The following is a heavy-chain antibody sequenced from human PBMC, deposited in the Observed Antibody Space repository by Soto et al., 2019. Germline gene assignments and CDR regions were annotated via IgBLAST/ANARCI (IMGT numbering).Heavy chain of an antibody. CDR2: ISGSGGSP. J-gene: IGHJ4*01. D-gene: IGHD2-8*02. CDR1: GFSFSSYT. V-gene: IGHV3-23*01. CDR3: AKARCTGDTCFVPDY. Sequence: GGSLRLSCAASGFSFSSYTMTWVRQAPGKGLEWVSSISGSGGSPSYADSVQGRFIISRDNPRNTVSLQMNRLRAEDTATYYCAKARCTGDTCFVPDYWGHGRLVTVSS.